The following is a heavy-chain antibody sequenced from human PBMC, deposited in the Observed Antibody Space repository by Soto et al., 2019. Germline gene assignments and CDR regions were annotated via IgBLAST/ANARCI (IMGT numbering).Heavy chain of an antibody. J-gene: IGHJ4*02. Sequence: QVHLVQSGAEVKKPGASVKVSCKGSGYDFTTYGITWVRQAPGQGLEWMAWISAHNGNTDYAQKLQGRGTVTRDTSTSTACMEPRSLRSADTAMYYCARGRYGDYWGQGALVTVSS. CDR2: ISAHNGNT. CDR1: GYDFTTYG. CDR3: ARGRYGDY. D-gene: IGHD1-1*01. V-gene: IGHV1-18*01.